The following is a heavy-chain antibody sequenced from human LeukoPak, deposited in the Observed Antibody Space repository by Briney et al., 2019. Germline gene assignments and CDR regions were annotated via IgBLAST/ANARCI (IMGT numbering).Heavy chain of an antibody. CDR2: INPSSGGT. CDR1: GYTFTGYY. J-gene: IGHJ4*02. CDR3: ASIAVAGTC. V-gene: IGHV1-2*02. Sequence: ASVKVSCKASGYTFTGYYMHWVRQAPGQGLEWMGWINPSSGGTNYAQKFQGRVTMTRDTSISTAYMELSRLRSDDTAVYYCASIAVAGTCWGQGTLVTVSS. D-gene: IGHD6-19*01.